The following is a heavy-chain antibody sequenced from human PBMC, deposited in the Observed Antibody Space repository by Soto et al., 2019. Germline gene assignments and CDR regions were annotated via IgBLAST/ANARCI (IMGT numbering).Heavy chain of an antibody. V-gene: IGHV4-34*01. J-gene: IGHJ6*02. D-gene: IGHD2-21*01. Sequence: SETLSLTCAVYGGSFSGYYWSWIRQPPGKGLEWIGEINHSGSTNYNPSLKSRVTISVDTSKNQFSLKLSSVTAADTAVYYCARLKSRVANYYYGMDVWGQGTTVTVSS. CDR3: ARLKSRVANYYYGMDV. CDR2: INHSGST. CDR1: GGSFSGYY.